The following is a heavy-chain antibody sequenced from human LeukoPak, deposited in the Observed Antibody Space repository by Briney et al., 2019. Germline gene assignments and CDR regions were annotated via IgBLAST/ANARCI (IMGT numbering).Heavy chain of an antibody. CDR3: ARDLYSGGSYYNYYYYYGMDV. J-gene: IGHJ6*02. V-gene: IGHV1-18*01. Sequence: ASVKVSCKASGYTFTSYGISWVRQAPGQGLEWMGWLSAYNGNTNYAQKLQGRVTMTTDTSTSTAYMELRSLRSVDTAVYYCARDLYSGGSYYNYYYYYGMDVWGQGTTVTVSS. CDR2: LSAYNGNT. D-gene: IGHD1-26*01. CDR1: GYTFTSYG.